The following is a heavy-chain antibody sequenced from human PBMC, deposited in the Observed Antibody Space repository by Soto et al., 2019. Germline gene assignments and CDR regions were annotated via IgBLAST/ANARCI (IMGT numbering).Heavy chain of an antibody. Sequence: ASVKVSCKASGYTFTSYDINWVRQATGQGLEWMGWMNPNSGNTGYAQKFQGRVTMTRNTSISTAYMELSSLRSEDTAVYYCARSSRDTAMVTYYYYYMDVWGKGTTVTVSS. CDR3: ARSSRDTAMVTYYYYYMDV. CDR2: MNPNSGNT. J-gene: IGHJ6*03. D-gene: IGHD5-18*01. CDR1: GYTFTSYD. V-gene: IGHV1-8*02.